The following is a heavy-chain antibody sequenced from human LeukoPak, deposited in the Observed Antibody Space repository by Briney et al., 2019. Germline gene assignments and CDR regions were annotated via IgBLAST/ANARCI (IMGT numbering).Heavy chain of an antibody. CDR2: IFTSGGT. V-gene: IGHV3-66*03. CDR3: AKDIYCSSTSCYFAEYYYYGMDV. J-gene: IGHJ6*02. Sequence: GGSLRLSCVASGFSVSSNYMTWFRQAPGKGLEFVSVIFTSGGTNYPDSVKGRFTISRDNSKNTLYLQMNSLRAEDTAVYYCAKDIYCSSTSCYFAEYYYYGMDVWGQGTTVTVSS. CDR1: GFSVSSNY. D-gene: IGHD2-2*01.